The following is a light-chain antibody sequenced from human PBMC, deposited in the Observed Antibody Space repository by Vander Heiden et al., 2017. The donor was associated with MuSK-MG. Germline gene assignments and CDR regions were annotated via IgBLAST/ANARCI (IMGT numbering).Light chain of an antibody. J-gene: IGKJ2*01. CDR3: MQALQTPYT. CDR1: QSLLHSNGYNY. Sequence: TPGEPASISCRSSQSLLHSNGYNYLNWYLQKPGQSPQLLIYLASIRASGVPDRFSGSGSGTYFTLRIGRVEAEDVGVYYCMQALQTPYTFGQGTKLEIK. CDR2: LAS. V-gene: IGKV2-28*01.